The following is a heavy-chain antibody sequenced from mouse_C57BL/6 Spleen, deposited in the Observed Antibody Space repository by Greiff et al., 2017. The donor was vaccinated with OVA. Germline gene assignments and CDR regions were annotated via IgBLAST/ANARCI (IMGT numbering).Heavy chain of an antibody. V-gene: IGHV1-26*01. CDR1: GYTFTDYY. J-gene: IGHJ4*01. Sequence: VQLQQSGPELVKPGASVKISCKASGYTFTDYYMNWVKQSHGKSLEWIGDINPNNGGTSYNQKFKGKATLTVDKSSSTAYMELRSLTSEDSAVYYCARRAQLRLRYYAMDYWGQGTSVTVSS. D-gene: IGHD3-1*01. CDR2: INPNNGGT. CDR3: ARRAQLRLRYYAMDY.